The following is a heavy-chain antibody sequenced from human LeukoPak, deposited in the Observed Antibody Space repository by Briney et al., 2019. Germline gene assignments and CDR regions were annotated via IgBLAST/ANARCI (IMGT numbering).Heavy chain of an antibody. J-gene: IGHJ4*02. CDR1: GFIFSPYA. D-gene: IGHD7-27*01. CDR3: ARDHNWGFDF. V-gene: IGHV3-48*02. Sequence: GGSLRLSCAASGFIFSPYAMNWVRHAPGRGLEWVSYISSTYNIYYSDSVRGRFTISRDNAKNSVYLQMNSLRDEDTAVYYCARDHNWGFDFWGQGTLVAVSS. CDR2: ISSTYNI.